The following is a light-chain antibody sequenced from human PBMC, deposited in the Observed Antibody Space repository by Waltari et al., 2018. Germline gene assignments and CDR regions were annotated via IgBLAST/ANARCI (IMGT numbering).Light chain of an antibody. V-gene: IGKV1-39*01. CDR1: QTISSD. CDR3: QQSYRTPRT. Sequence: DIQMTQSPSSLSASVGDRVTITCRASQTISSDFSWYQQKPGKAPKLLIYAASSLQSGVPSRFSGSGSDTDFTLTISSLQPEDFATYYCQQSYRTPRTFGQGTKLEIK. CDR2: AAS. J-gene: IGKJ2*01.